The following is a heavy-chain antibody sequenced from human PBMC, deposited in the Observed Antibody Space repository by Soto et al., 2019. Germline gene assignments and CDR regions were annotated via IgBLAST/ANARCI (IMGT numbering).Heavy chain of an antibody. CDR2: ISYDGSHK. V-gene: IGHV3-30*18. J-gene: IGHJ6*02. Sequence: QVQLVESGGGVVQPGRSLRLSCAASGLTFSSYGMHWVRQAPGKGLEWVAVISYDGSHKYYADSVKGRFTISRDNSKNTLYLQMNSLRAEDTAVYYCAKDLSSSWYGTHYYYYGMDVWGQGTTVTVSS. CDR1: GLTFSSYG. CDR3: AKDLSSSWYGTHYYYYGMDV. D-gene: IGHD6-13*01.